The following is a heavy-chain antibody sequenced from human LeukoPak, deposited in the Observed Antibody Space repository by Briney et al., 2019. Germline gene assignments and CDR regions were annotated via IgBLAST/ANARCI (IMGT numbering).Heavy chain of an antibody. CDR1: GYSFTAFY. Sequence: ATVKVSCKASGYSFTAFYIHWVRQAPGQGLEWMGWIHPRSGETNYAYKFRGRVTMTRDTSISTAYMDLGSLGSDDTAVYYCARDGEYGTGSYYRGCFDYWGQGILVTVSS. CDR3: ARDGEYGTGSYYRGCFDY. J-gene: IGHJ4*02. CDR2: IHPRSGET. D-gene: IGHD3-10*01. V-gene: IGHV1-2*02.